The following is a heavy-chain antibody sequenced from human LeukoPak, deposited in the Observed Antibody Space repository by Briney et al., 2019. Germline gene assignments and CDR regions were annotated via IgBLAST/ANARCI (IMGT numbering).Heavy chain of an antibody. CDR3: ARARDIRAHPMYYFDY. Sequence: PSETLSLTCTVSGGSISSGDYYWSWIRQPPGKGLEWIGYIYYSGSTYYNPSLKSRVTISVDTSKNQFSLKLSSVTAADTAVYYCARARDIRAHPMYYFDYWGQGTLVTVSS. D-gene: IGHD5-12*01. CDR1: GGSISSGDYY. CDR2: IYYSGST. J-gene: IGHJ4*02. V-gene: IGHV4-30-4*01.